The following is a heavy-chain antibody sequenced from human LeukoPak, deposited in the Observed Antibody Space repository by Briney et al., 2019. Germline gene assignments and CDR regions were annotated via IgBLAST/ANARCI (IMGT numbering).Heavy chain of an antibody. J-gene: IGHJ5*02. D-gene: IGHD2-15*01. V-gene: IGHV1-18*01. CDR3: ARDEPVVVAATHWFDP. Sequence: GASVKVSCKASGYTFTSYGISWVRQAPGQGLEWMGWISAYNGNTNYAQKLQGRVTMTTDTSTSTAYMELRSLRSDDTAVYYGARDEPVVVAATHWFDPWGQGTLVTVSS. CDR2: ISAYNGNT. CDR1: GYTFTSYG.